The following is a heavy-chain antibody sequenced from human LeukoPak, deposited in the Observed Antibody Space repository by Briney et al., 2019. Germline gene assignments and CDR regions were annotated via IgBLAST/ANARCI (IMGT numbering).Heavy chain of an antibody. J-gene: IGHJ4*02. CDR2: IYHSGST. CDR3: ARGAAQQLHYFDY. CDR1: GGSISSGGYY. D-gene: IGHD6-13*01. Sequence: PSQTLSLTCTVSGGSISSGGYYWSWIRQPPGKGLEWIGYIYHSGSTYYNPSLKSRVTISLDTSNNQFSLKLSSVTAADTAVYYCARGAAQQLHYFDYWGQGTLVTVSS. V-gene: IGHV4-30-2*02.